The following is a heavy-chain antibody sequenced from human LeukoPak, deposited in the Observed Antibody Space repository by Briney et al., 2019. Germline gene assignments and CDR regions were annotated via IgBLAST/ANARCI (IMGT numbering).Heavy chain of an antibody. J-gene: IGHJ6*02. V-gene: IGHV3-30-3*01. D-gene: IGHD3-22*01. CDR3: ARGYYDSGGYYYYYYGMDV. Sequence: GRSLRLSCAASGFTFSSYAMHWVRQAPGKGLEWVAVISYDGSNKYYADSVKGRFTISRDNSKNTLYLQMNSLRAEDTAVYYCARGYYDSGGYYYYYYGMDVWGQGTTVTVSS. CDR2: ISYDGSNK. CDR1: GFTFSSYA.